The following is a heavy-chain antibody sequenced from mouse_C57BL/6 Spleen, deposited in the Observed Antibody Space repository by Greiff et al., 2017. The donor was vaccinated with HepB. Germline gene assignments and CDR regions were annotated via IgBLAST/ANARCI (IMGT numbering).Heavy chain of an antibody. Sequence: EVQLVESGEGLVKPGGSLKLSCAASGFTFSSYAMSWVRQTPEKRLEWVAYISSGGDYIYYADTVKGRFTISRDNARNTLYLQMSSLKSEDTAMYYCTRPYDYDDYYAMDYWGQGTSVTVSS. CDR3: TRPYDYDDYYAMDY. J-gene: IGHJ4*01. V-gene: IGHV5-9-1*02. CDR2: ISSGGDYI. CDR1: GFTFSSYA. D-gene: IGHD2-4*01.